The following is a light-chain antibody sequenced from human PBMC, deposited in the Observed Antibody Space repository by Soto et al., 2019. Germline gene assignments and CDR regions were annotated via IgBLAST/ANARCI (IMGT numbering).Light chain of an antibody. J-gene: IGKJ4*01. CDR2: SAY. V-gene: IGKV1-27*01. CDR3: QKYDNAPLT. CDR1: QDISTH. Sequence: DIQMTQAPSSLSASVGDRVTITCRARQDISTHLAWYQQKPGKVPKLLISSAYTLQSGVPPRFSGSGSGTDFTLTISRLHPEDVATYSRQKYDNAPLTFGGGTKVEIK.